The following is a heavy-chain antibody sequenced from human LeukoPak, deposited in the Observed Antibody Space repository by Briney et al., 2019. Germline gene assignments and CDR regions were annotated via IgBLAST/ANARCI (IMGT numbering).Heavy chain of an antibody. V-gene: IGHV3-7*01. D-gene: IGHD5-24*01. Sequence: GGSLRLSCAASGLTFSSYWMSWVRQAPGKGLEWVANIKQDGSEKHYVDSVTGRFTISRDNTKNSLYLQMNRLRADDTAVYYWARELAERAQGDIDIWGQGTMVTVSS. CDR3: ARELAERAQGDIDI. CDR2: IKQDGSEK. J-gene: IGHJ3*02. CDR1: GLTFSSYW.